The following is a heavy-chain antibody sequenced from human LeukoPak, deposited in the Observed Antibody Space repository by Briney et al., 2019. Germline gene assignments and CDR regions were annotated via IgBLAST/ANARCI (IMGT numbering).Heavy chain of an antibody. CDR3: ARRGSIVGATRPFDH. V-gene: IGHV4-39*01. Sequence: SETLSLTCTVSGGSISSSSYYWGWIRQPPGKGLEWIGSIYYSGSTYYNPSLKSRVTISVDTSKNQFSLKLSSVTAADTAVYYCARRGSIVGATRPFDHWGQGTLVTVSS. J-gene: IGHJ4*02. CDR2: IYYSGST. D-gene: IGHD1-26*01. CDR1: GGSISSSSYY.